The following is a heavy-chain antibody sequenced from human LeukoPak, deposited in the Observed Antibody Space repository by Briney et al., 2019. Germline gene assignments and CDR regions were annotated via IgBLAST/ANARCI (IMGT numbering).Heavy chain of an antibody. Sequence: SETLSLTCTVSGGSISSSSFHWGWIRQPPGKGLEWIGTIFYSGSTYYNPSLESRVTMSVDTSKNQFSLKLSSVTAADTAVYYCARQGYISGQGFRNNWFDPWGQGSLVTVSS. J-gene: IGHJ5*02. D-gene: IGHD6-19*01. V-gene: IGHV4-39*01. CDR1: GGSISSSSFH. CDR2: IFYSGST. CDR3: ARQGYISGQGFRNNWFDP.